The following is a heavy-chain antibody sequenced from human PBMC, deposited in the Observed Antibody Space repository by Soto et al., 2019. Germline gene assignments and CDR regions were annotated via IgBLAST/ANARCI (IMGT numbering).Heavy chain of an antibody. J-gene: IGHJ5*02. CDR1: GGSISSYY. V-gene: IGHV4-59*01. CDR3: ARATLARWFDP. CDR2: IYYSGST. Sequence: PSETVSLTCTVSGGSISSYYWSWIRQPPGKGLEWIGYIYYSGSTNYNPSLKSRVTISVDTSKNQFSLKLSSVTAADTAVYYCARATLARWFDPWGQGTLVTVSS. D-gene: IGHD3-3*02.